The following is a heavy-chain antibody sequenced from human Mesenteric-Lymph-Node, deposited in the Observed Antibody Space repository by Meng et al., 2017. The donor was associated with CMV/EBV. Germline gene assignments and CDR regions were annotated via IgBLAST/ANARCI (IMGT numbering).Heavy chain of an antibody. J-gene: IGHJ5*02. CDR1: GFTFSTSG. V-gene: IGHV3-48*04. D-gene: IGHD3-3*01. CDR3: ASHDFWSGYWFDP. Sequence: GGSLRLSCSSSGFTFSTSGMHWVRQAPGKGLEWVSYISSSSSTIYYADSVKGRFTISRDNAKNSLYLQMNSLRAEDTAVYYCASHDFWSGYWFDPWGQGTLVTVSS. CDR2: ISSSSSTI.